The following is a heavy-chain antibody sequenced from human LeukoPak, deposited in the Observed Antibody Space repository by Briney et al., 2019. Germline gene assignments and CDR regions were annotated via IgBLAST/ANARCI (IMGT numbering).Heavy chain of an antibody. CDR1: GASISSPYYY. Sequence: PSQTLSLTCIVSGASISSPYYYWSWIRQPAGKGLEWIGRIYNSGNTNYNPSLESRVTISVDTSKNQFSLKLSSVTAADTAVYYCARSDGYGLVGIWGQGTMVTVSS. V-gene: IGHV4-61*02. CDR3: ARSDGYGLVGI. CDR2: IYNSGNT. J-gene: IGHJ3*02. D-gene: IGHD5-18*01.